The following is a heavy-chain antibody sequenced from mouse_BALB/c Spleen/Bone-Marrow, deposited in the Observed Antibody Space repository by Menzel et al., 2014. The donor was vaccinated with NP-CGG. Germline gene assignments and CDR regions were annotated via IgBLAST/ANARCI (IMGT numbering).Heavy chain of an antibody. Sequence: QVQLKQSGPGLVAPSQRLSIPCTVSGFSLTSYGVHWVRQPPGEGLEWLGVIWAGGSTNYNSALMSRLNISKDNSKSQVFLKMNSLQTDDTAMYYCARTLRWYFDVWGAGTAVTVSS. J-gene: IGHJ1*01. CDR1: GFSLTSYG. CDR2: IWAGGST. V-gene: IGHV2-9*02. CDR3: ARTLRWYFDV.